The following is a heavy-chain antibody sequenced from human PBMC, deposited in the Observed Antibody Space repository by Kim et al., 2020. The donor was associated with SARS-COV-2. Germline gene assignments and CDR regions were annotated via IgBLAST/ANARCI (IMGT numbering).Heavy chain of an antibody. V-gene: IGHV3-21*01. CDR3: ARDKGGWFDP. D-gene: IGHD1-26*01. CDR2: I. Sequence: IYYADDVTGRLPIARDNAKNSLYLQMNSRRAEDTAVYYCARDKGGWFDPWGQGTLVTVSS. J-gene: IGHJ5*02.